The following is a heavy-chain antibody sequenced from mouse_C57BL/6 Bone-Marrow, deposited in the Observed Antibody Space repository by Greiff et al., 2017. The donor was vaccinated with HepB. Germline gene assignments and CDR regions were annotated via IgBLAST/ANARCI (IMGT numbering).Heavy chain of an antibody. Sequence: EVKLQESGPVLVKPGASVKMSCKASGYTFTDYYMNWVKQSHGKSLEWIGVINPYNGGTSYNQKFKGKATLTVDKSSSTAYMELNSLTSEDSAVYYCARGIYYDYDGVAYWGQGTLVTVSA. D-gene: IGHD2-4*01. CDR3: ARGIYYDYDGVAY. CDR1: GYTFTDYY. CDR2: INPYNGGT. V-gene: IGHV1-19*01. J-gene: IGHJ3*01.